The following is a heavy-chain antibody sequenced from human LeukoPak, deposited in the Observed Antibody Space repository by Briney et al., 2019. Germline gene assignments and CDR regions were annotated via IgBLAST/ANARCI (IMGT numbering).Heavy chain of an antibody. D-gene: IGHD6-13*01. Sequence: PGGSLRLSCAASGFTFSSYAMHWVRQAPGKGLEWVAVIASDGRNKYYADSVKGRFTISRDNSKNTLYLQMNSLRAEDTAVYYCAKDRDVAAAAYFFDYWGQGTLVTVFS. CDR1: GFTFSSYA. CDR3: AKDRDVAAAAYFFDY. CDR2: IASDGRNK. V-gene: IGHV3-30*04. J-gene: IGHJ4*02.